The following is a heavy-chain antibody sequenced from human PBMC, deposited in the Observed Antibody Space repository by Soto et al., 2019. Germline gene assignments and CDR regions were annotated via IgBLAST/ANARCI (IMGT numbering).Heavy chain of an antibody. D-gene: IGHD3-10*01. CDR1: GYSFTSYW. CDR3: ARLRRDTMVRGPFDY. CDR2: IYPGDSDT. Sequence: GASLKISCKGSGYSFTSYWIGWVRQMPGKGLEWMGIIYPGDSDTRYSPSFQGQVTISADKSISTAYLQWSSLKASDTAMYYCARLRRDTMVRGPFDYWGQGTLVTVSS. J-gene: IGHJ4*02. V-gene: IGHV5-51*01.